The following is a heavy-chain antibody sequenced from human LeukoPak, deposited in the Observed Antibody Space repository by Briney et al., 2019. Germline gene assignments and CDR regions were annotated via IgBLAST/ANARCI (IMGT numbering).Heavy chain of an antibody. V-gene: IGHV1-2*02. Sequence: GASVKVSCKASGYTFTGYYMHWVRQAPGQGLEWMGWINPNSGGTNYAQKFQGRVTMTRDTSISTAYMELSRLRSDDTAVYYCAREAVRGVSAFDYWGQGTLVTVSS. CDR1: GYTFTGYY. CDR2: INPNSGGT. J-gene: IGHJ4*02. D-gene: IGHD3-10*01. CDR3: AREAVRGVSAFDY.